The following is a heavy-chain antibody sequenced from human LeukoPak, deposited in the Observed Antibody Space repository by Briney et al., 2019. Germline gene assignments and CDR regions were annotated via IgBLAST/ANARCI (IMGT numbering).Heavy chain of an antibody. D-gene: IGHD1-26*01. J-gene: IGHJ5*02. V-gene: IGHV1-2*02. CDR1: AYTFTDYY. CDR3: ARGSATDTSYRGGNSFDP. CDR2: INPNSGGT. Sequence: ASLKVCCNASAYTFTDYYFHCVRQAPGQGLEWMGWINPNSGGTNYAQKFQGRVTMTRDTSISTAYVELSRLTSDDTAVYVCARGSATDTSYRGGNSFDPWGQGTLVTVSS.